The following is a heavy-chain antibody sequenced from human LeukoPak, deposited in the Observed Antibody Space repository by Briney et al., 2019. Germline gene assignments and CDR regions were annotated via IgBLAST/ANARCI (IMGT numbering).Heavy chain of an antibody. D-gene: IGHD4-17*01. J-gene: IGHJ4*02. CDR2: IYYSGST. CDR3: ARGVYGDHLFDY. Sequence: PSETLSLTCTVSGGSISSYYWSWLRQPPGKGLEWIGYIYYSGSTNYNPSLKSRVTISVDTSKNQFSLKPSSVTAADTAVYYCARGVYGDHLFDYWGQGTLVTVSS. V-gene: IGHV4-59*01. CDR1: GGSISSYY.